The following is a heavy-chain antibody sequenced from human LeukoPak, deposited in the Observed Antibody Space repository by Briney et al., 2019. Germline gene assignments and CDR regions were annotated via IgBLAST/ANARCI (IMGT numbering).Heavy chain of an antibody. J-gene: IGHJ4*02. CDR3: ARDALVGATGLDY. CDR2: IYYSGST. Sequence: PSETLSLTCTVSGGSVSGGSYYWSWIRQPPGKGLEWIGYIYYSGSTNYNPSLKSRVTISVDTSKNQFSLKLSSVTAADTAVYYCARDALVGATGLDYWGQGTLVTVSS. CDR1: GGSVSGGSYY. D-gene: IGHD1-26*01. V-gene: IGHV4-61*01.